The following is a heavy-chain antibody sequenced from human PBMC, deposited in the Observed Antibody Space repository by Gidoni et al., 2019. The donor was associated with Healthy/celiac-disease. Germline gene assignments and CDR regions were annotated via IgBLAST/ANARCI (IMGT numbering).Heavy chain of an antibody. CDR3: ASLIGGYCSSTSCKRAQNEIDY. Sequence: QVQLQESGPGLVKPSETLSLTCTVSGGSISSYYWGWIRQPAGKGLEWIGRIYTSGSTNYNPALKSRVTMSVDTSKNQFSLKLSSVTAADTAVYYCASLIGGYCSSTSCKRAQNEIDYWGQGTLVTVSS. V-gene: IGHV4-4*07. J-gene: IGHJ4*02. D-gene: IGHD2-2*01. CDR2: IYTSGST. CDR1: GGSISSYY.